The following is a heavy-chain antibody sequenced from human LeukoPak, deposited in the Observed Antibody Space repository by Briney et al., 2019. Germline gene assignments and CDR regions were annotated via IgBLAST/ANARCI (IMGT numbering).Heavy chain of an antibody. Sequence: GGSLRLSCAASGFTFSSYSMNWVRQAPGKGLEWVSYISSSSTTIYYADSVKGRFTISRDNAKNSLFLQMNSLRAEDTAVYYCARDPYSSSWYYFDYWGQGTLVTISS. J-gene: IGHJ4*02. CDR3: ARDPYSSSWYYFDY. CDR1: GFTFSSYS. V-gene: IGHV3-48*01. CDR2: ISSSSTTI. D-gene: IGHD6-13*01.